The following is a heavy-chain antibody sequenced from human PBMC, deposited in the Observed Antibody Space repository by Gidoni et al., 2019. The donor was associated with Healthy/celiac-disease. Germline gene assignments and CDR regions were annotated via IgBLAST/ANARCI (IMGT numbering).Heavy chain of an antibody. V-gene: IGHV3-23*01. D-gene: IGHD4-17*01. Sequence: EVQLLESGGGLVQPGGSLRLSCAASGFTFSSYAMSWVRQAPGKGLEWVSAISGSGGSTYYADSVKGRFTISRDNSKNTLYLQMNSLRAEDTAVYYCARVVRLTTVVTNWYFDLWGRGTLVTVSA. CDR3: ARVVRLTTVVTNWYFDL. CDR1: GFTFSSYA. CDR2: ISGSGGST. J-gene: IGHJ2*01.